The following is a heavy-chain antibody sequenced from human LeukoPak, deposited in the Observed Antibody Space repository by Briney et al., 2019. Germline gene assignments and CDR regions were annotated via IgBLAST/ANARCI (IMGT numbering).Heavy chain of an antibody. J-gene: IGHJ4*02. V-gene: IGHV3-23*01. CDR1: GFTFSSYA. D-gene: IGHD3-3*01. Sequence: GGSLRLSCAASGFTFSSYAMSWVRQAPGKGLEWVSAISGSGGSTYYADSVKGRFTISRDNSKNTLYLQMNSLRAEDTAVYYCAKAQPVRFLEWLSQNYFDYWGQGTLVTVSS. CDR3: AKAQPVRFLEWLSQNYFDY. CDR2: ISGSGGST.